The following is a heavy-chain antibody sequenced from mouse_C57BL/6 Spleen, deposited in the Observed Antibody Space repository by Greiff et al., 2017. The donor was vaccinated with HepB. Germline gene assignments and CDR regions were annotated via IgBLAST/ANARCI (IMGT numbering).Heavy chain of an antibody. CDR2: INPYNGGT. V-gene: IGHV1-19*01. CDR1: GYTFTDYY. D-gene: IGHD3-2*02. J-gene: IGHJ3*01. Sequence: EVQLQQSGPVLVKPGASVKMSCKASGYTFTDYYMNWVKQSHGKSLEWIGVINPYNGGTSYNQKFKGKATLTVDKSSSTAYMELNSLTSEDSAVYYCARYAPNSSGYAWFAYWGQGTLVTVSA. CDR3: ARYAPNSSGYAWFAY.